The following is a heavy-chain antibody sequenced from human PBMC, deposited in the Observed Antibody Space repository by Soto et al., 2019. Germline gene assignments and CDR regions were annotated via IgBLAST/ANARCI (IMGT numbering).Heavy chain of an antibody. Sequence: EVQLVESGGGLVQPGGSLRLSCAASGFTFSSYSMNWVRQAPGKGLEWVSYISSSSSTIYYADSVKGRFTISRDNAKNSLYLQMNSLRDEDTAVYYCAREGYERCLNWFDPWGQGTRVTVSS. D-gene: IGHD2-2*01. V-gene: IGHV3-48*02. J-gene: IGHJ5*02. CDR3: AREGYERCLNWFDP. CDR1: GFTFSSYS. CDR2: ISSSSSTI.